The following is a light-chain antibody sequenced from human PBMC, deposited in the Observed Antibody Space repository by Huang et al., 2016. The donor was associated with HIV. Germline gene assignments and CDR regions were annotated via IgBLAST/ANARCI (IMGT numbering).Light chain of an antibody. V-gene: IGKV1-33*01. CDR3: QQFDKLPLYT. CDR1: QDISNY. Sequence: DIQMTQSPSSLSASVGDRVTITCQASQDISNYLNWYQQKPGKAPKLLIYDAFDLESGVPTRYTGSGSGTYFAFTISNLQPEDIGTYYYQQFDKLPLYTFGQGTKLEIK. CDR2: DAF. J-gene: IGKJ2*01.